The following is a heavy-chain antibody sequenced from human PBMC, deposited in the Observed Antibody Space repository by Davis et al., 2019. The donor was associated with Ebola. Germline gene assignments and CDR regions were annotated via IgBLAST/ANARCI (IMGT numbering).Heavy chain of an antibody. D-gene: IGHD3-10*01. Sequence: PGGSLRLSCAASGFTFSSYWMSWVRQAPGKGLEWVANIKQDGSEKYYVDSVKGRFTISRDNAKNSLYLQMNSLRAEDTAVYYCARDYYGSGSYYNVWFDPWGQGTLVTVSS. CDR3: ARDYYGSGSYYNVWFDP. CDR2: IKQDGSEK. V-gene: IGHV3-7*01. CDR1: GFTFSSYW. J-gene: IGHJ5*02.